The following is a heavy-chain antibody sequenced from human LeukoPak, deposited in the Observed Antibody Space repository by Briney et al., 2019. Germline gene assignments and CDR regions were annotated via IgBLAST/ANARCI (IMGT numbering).Heavy chain of an antibody. CDR3: AKDYYYDSSGYYFDY. V-gene: IGHV3-33*06. CDR1: GFTFSSYG. Sequence: QPGGSLRLSCAASGFTFSSYGMHWVRQAPGKGLEWVAVIWYDGSNKYYADSVKGRFTISRDNSKNTLYLQMNSLRAEDTAVYCCAKDYYYDSSGYYFDYWGQGTLVTVSS. CDR2: IWYDGSNK. J-gene: IGHJ4*02. D-gene: IGHD3-22*01.